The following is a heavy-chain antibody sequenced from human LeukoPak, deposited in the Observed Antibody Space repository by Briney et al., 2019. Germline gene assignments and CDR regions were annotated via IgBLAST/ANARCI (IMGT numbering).Heavy chain of an antibody. CDR1: GFTFDDYA. CDR2: ISWNSGSI. J-gene: IGHJ3*02. Sequence: GRSLRLSCAASGFTFDDYAMHWVRQAPGKGLEWVSGISWNSGSIGYADSVKGRFTISRDNAKNSPYLQMNSLRAEDTALYYCAKDIWRDGYNFDIWGQGTMVTVSS. CDR3: AKDIWRDGYNFDI. D-gene: IGHD5-24*01. V-gene: IGHV3-9*01.